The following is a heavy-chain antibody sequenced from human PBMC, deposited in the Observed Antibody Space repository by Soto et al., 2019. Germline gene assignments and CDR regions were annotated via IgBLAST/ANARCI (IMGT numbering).Heavy chain of an antibody. Sequence: HPGGSLRLSCAASGFTFSSYAMHWVRQAPGKGLEWVAVISYDGSNKYYADSVKGRFTVSRDNSKNTLYLQMNSLRAEDTAVYYCARDVRLGYCSGGSCYFATSPAYYYGMDVWGQGTTVTVSS. V-gene: IGHV3-30-3*01. D-gene: IGHD2-15*01. CDR2: ISYDGSNK. CDR1: GFTFSSYA. J-gene: IGHJ6*02. CDR3: ARDVRLGYCSGGSCYFATSPAYYYGMDV.